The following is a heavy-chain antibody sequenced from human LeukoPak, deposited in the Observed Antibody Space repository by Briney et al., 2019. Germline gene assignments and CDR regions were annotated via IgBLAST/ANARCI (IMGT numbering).Heavy chain of an antibody. CDR3: ARVAEAAAFDI. V-gene: IGHV3-48*03. J-gene: IGHJ3*02. CDR1: GFTFSSYE. Sequence: PGGSLRLSCAASGFTFSSYEMNWVRQAPGEGLEWVSYISSSGGTINYADSVKGRFTISRDNAKNSLYLQMNSLRAEDTAVYSCARVAEAAAFDIWGQGTMVTVSS. D-gene: IGHD6-25*01. CDR2: ISSSGGTI.